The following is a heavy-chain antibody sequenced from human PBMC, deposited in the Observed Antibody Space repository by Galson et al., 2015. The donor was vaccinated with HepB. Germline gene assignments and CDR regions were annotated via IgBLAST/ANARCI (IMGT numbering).Heavy chain of an antibody. V-gene: IGHV3-11*06. Sequence: SLRLSCAASGFIFSDYYMSWIRQAPGKGLEWLSYISGGTTYSNYAYSVKGRFTISRDNAKNSLYLQINSLRADDTAVYYCVRVADSDYGDHTHFDYWGQGSLVTVSS. CDR1: GFIFSDYY. CDR2: ISGGTTYS. D-gene: IGHD4-17*01. J-gene: IGHJ4*02. CDR3: VRVADSDYGDHTHFDY.